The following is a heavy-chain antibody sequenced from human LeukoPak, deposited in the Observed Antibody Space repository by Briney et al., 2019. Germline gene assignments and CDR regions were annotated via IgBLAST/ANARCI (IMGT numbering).Heavy chain of an antibody. CDR1: GCSISSGGYY. Sequence: PSQTVSLTCTVSGCSISSGGYYWSWIRQHPGKGLEWIGYIYYSGSTYYNPPLKSRVTISVDTSKNQFSLKLSSVTAADTAVYYCARGRGDSGNETIIDYWGQGTLVTVSS. CDR3: ARGRGDSGNETIIDY. J-gene: IGHJ4*02. CDR2: IYYSGST. V-gene: IGHV4-31*03. D-gene: IGHD5-12*01.